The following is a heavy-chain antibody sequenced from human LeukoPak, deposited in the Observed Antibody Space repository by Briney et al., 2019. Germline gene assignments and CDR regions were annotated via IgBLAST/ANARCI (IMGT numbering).Heavy chain of an antibody. Sequence: SGGSLRLSCAASGFTFSSHRMYWVRQVPGKGLVWVSRISSDGSSIAYTDSVRGRFTISRDNAKNTLYLQMNSLRVEDTAVYYCAREGAALDYWGQGTLVSVSS. J-gene: IGHJ4*02. D-gene: IGHD6-6*01. V-gene: IGHV3-74*01. CDR3: AREGAALDY. CDR2: ISSDGSSI. CDR1: GFTFSSHR.